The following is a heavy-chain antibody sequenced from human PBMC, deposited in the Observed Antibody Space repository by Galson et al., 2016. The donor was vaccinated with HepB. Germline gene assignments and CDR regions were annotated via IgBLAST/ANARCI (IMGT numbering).Heavy chain of an antibody. V-gene: IGHV3-23*01. Sequence: SLRLSCAASGFSFSISGMSWVRQTPGKGLEWVSGITVSGDTTHYADSVKGRFNISRDNSKNTLYLLMNNLRAGDTAVYYCGKHWGFDYWGHEALVPVAP. CDR1: GFSFSISG. J-gene: IGHJ4*01. CDR3: GKHWGFDY. CDR2: ITVSGDTT. D-gene: IGHD3-16*01.